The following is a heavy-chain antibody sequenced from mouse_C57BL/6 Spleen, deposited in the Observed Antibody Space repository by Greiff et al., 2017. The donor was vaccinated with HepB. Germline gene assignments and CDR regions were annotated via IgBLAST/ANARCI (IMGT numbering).Heavy chain of an antibody. D-gene: IGHD1-1*01. CDR1: GYTFTSYW. V-gene: IGHV1-59*01. CDR2: IDPSDSYT. J-gene: IGHJ1*03. Sequence: QVQLQQPGAELVRPGTSVKLSCKASGYTFTSYWMHWVKQRPGQGLEWIGVIDPSDSYTNYNQKFKGKATLTVDTSSSTAYMQLSSLTSEDSAVYYGARCPITTVVGDFDVWGTGTTVTVSS. CDR3: ARCPITTVVGDFDV.